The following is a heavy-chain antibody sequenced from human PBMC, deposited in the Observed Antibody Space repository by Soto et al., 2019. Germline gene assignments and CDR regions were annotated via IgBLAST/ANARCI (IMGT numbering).Heavy chain of an antibody. J-gene: IGHJ4*02. CDR3: ARGGYCDSISCYHSLFLDY. CDR1: GGSISSYY. D-gene: IGHD2-2*01. Sequence: QVQLQESGPGLVKPSETLSLTCTVSGGSISSYYWNWIRQPPGKGLEWIGYIYNSGTIIYSPSLKSRVTISVDTSKNQFSLKLTSVTAADTAVYYCARGGYCDSISCYHSLFLDYWGQGTLVTVSS. V-gene: IGHV4-59*13. CDR2: IYNSGTI.